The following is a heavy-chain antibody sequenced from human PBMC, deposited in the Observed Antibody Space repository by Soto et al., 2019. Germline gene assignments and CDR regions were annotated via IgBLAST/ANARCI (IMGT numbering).Heavy chain of an antibody. CDR3: AKDNYYDSSGYPWDQTAFDY. Sequence: GGSLRLSCAASGFTVSSYGMSGVRQAPGKGLEWVSAISDSGGNTYYADSVKGRFTISRDNSKNPLYVQMNSLRVEDTAVYYCAKDNYYDSSGYPWDQTAFDYRGQGTLVTVSS. V-gene: IGHV3-23*01. J-gene: IGHJ4*02. D-gene: IGHD3-22*01. CDR1: GFTVSSYG. CDR2: ISDSGGNT.